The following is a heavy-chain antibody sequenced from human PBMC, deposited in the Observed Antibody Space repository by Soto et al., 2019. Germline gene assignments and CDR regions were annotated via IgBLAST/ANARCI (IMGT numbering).Heavy chain of an antibody. Sequence: GGSLRLSCAASGFTFSSYAMSWVRQAPGKGLEWVSAISGSGGSTYYADSVKGRFTISRDNSKNTLYLQMNSLRAEDTAVYYCAKDLGLRGYYYGMDVWGQGTTVTVSS. J-gene: IGHJ6*02. CDR2: ISGSGGST. CDR3: AKDLGLRGYYYGMDV. D-gene: IGHD4-17*01. CDR1: GFTFSSYA. V-gene: IGHV3-23*01.